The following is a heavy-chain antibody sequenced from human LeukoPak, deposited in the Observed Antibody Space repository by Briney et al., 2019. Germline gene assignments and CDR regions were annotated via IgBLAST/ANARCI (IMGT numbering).Heavy chain of an antibody. CDR3: ARAQQLTYFDY. V-gene: IGHV4-61*02. J-gene: IGHJ4*02. CDR2: IYTSGST. D-gene: IGHD6-13*01. CDR1: GGFISSGSYY. Sequence: KPSETLSLTCTVSGGFISSGSYYWSWIRQPAGKGLEWIGRIYTSGSTNYNPSLKSRVTISVDTSKNQFSLKLSSVTAADTAVYYCARAQQLTYFDYWGQGTLVTVSS.